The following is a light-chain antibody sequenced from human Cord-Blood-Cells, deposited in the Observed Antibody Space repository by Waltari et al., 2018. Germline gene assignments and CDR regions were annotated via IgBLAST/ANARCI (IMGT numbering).Light chain of an antibody. CDR1: QSVSSY. J-gene: IGKJ1*01. CDR2: DAS. Sequence: EIVLPQYPATLSLSPGERATLSCRASQSVSSYLAWYQQKPGQAPRLLIYDASNRATGIPARFSGSGSGTDFTLTISSLEPEDFAVYYCQQRSNWPTFGQGTKVEIK. V-gene: IGKV3-11*01. CDR3: QQRSNWPT.